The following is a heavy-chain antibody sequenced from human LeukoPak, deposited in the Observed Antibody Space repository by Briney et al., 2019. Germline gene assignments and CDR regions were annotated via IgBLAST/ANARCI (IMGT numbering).Heavy chain of an antibody. J-gene: IGHJ4*02. CDR3: ARSYIVVVPAVYFDY. Sequence: GAPVKVSCTPSGYTFSTYAIQWVRQAPGQRLEWMGWINGGDGNTKFSQKFQGRVTITRDTSASSSYMELSSLRSEDTAVYYCARSYIVVVPAVYFDYWGQGTLVTVSS. CDR1: GYTFSTYA. D-gene: IGHD2-2*01. V-gene: IGHV1-3*01. CDR2: INGGDGNT.